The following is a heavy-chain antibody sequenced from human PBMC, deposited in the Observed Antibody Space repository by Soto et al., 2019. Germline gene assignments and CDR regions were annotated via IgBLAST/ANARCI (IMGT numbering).Heavy chain of an antibody. CDR1: RGTFNSYA. D-gene: IGHD6-6*01. CDR3: ARTHSSSFERVFDYYDMDV. Sequence: QVQLVQSGAEVKKPGSSVKVSCKASRGTFNSYAISWVRQAPGQGLECMGGIIPILDRTHFTQKFQDRVTITADKSTSTAYVELSSLRSEDTAIYFCARTHSSSFERVFDYYDMDVWGQGTTVTVSS. J-gene: IGHJ6*02. CDR2: IIPILDRT. V-gene: IGHV1-69*06.